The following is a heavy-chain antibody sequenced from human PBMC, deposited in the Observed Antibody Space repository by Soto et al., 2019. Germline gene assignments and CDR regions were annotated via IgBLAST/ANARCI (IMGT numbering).Heavy chain of an antibody. CDR1: GYTFTSYD. CDR3: ATSYYYYGSGSRLSWFDP. J-gene: IGHJ5*02. CDR2: MNPNSGNT. Sequence: ASVKVSCKASGYTFTSYDINWVRQATGQGLEWMGWMNPNSGNTGYAQKFQGRVTMTRNTSISTAYMELRSLRSEDTAVYYCATSYYYYGSGSRLSWFDPWGQGTLVTVSS. V-gene: IGHV1-8*01. D-gene: IGHD3-10*01.